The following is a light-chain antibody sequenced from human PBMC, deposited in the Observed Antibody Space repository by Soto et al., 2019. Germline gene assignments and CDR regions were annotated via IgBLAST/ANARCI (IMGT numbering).Light chain of an antibody. J-gene: IGLJ1*01. CDR2: DVS. V-gene: IGLV2-11*01. CDR3: CSYAGSYTYV. Sequence: QSALTQPRSVSGAPGQSVTISCTGISSDVGGFNYVAWYQQHPGKAPKLMIYDVSKRPSGVPDRFSGSKSGNTASLTISGLQAEDEADYYCCSYAGSYTYVVGTGTKLTVL. CDR1: SSDVGGFNY.